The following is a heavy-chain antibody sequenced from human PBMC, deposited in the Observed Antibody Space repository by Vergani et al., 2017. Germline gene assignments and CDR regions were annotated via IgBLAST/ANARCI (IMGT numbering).Heavy chain of an antibody. V-gene: IGHV3-23*01. CDR1: GFTFSSYA. CDR3: AKRSTVTAPFDY. D-gene: IGHD4-17*01. Sequence: EVQLLESGGGLVQPGGSLRLSCAASGFTFSSYAMSWVRQAPGKGLGWGSAISGSGGSTYYADSVKGRFTIARDNSTNTLYLQMNSLRAEDTAVYYCAKRSTVTAPFDYWGQGTLVTVSS. J-gene: IGHJ4*02. CDR2: ISGSGGST.